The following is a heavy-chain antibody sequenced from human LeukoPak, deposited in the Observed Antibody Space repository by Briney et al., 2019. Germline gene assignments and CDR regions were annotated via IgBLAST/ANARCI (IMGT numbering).Heavy chain of an antibody. CDR2: IYYSWST. CDR3: ARIGDYYGSGSYYFAY. CDR1: GGSISSYY. V-gene: IGHV4-59*01. D-gene: IGHD3-10*01. Sequence: KSSETLSLTCTVSGGSISSYYWSWIRQPPWKGLEWIGYIYYSWSTNYNTFMKIRVLISVETSKTQLSLKLSSVTAADTAVHYCARIGDYYGSGSYYFAYWGQGTLVTVSS. J-gene: IGHJ4*02.